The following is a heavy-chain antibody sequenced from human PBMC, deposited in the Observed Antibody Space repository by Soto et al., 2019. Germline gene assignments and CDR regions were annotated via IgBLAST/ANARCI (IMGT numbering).Heavy chain of an antibody. V-gene: IGHV3-23*01. D-gene: IGHD6-13*01. J-gene: IGHJ4*02. CDR2: IIGNGGSA. CDR3: AKEFGSCWYFFDC. CDR1: GFTFSSYA. Sequence: GGSLRLSNAASGFTFSSYAMNWVRQAPGKGLEWVTTIIGNGGSAYYADSVKGRFTISRDNSKNMLYVQMSSLRAEDTAIYYCAKEFGSCWYFFDCWGQRT.